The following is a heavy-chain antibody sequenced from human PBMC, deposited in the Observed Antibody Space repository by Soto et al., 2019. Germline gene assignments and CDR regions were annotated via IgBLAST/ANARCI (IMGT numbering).Heavy chain of an antibody. CDR1: GGSISSYY. Sequence: SETLSLTCTVSGGSISSYYWSWIRQPAGKGLEWIGRIYTSGSTNYNPSLKSRVTMSVDTSKNQFSLKLSSVTAADTVVYYCARGRDFYGSGSYYFDYWGQGTLVTVSS. CDR3: ARGRDFYGSGSYYFDY. CDR2: IYTSGST. D-gene: IGHD3-10*01. V-gene: IGHV4-4*07. J-gene: IGHJ4*02.